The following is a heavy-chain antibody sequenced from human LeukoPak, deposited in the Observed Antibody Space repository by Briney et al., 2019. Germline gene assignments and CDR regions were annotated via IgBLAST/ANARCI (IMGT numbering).Heavy chain of an antibody. Sequence: SETLSLTCAVYGGSFSGYYWSWIRQPPGKGLEWIGEINHSGSTNYNPPLKSRVPITVDTSKNLLSLKLISVTAADTRVFYCARGRAVTTTPTPSFDPWGQGTLVTVSS. CDR3: ARGRAVTTTPTPSFDP. V-gene: IGHV4-34*01. D-gene: IGHD4-11*01. J-gene: IGHJ5*02. CDR1: GGSFSGYY. CDR2: INHSGST.